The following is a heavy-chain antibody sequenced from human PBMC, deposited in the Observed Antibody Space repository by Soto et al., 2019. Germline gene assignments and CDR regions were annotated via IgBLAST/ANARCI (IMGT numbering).Heavy chain of an antibody. CDR2: LNPNSGAT. CDR1: EYTFTDNY. CDR3: ARQSCGSTSCFYDY. D-gene: IGHD2-2*01. Sequence: ASVKVSCKTSEYTFTDNYIYWIRQAPGQGLEWMGWLNPNSGATDFAQRFQGRVTLTSDTSISTAYMELNRLTSDDTAVFYCARQSCGSTSCFYDYWGPGTLVTVS. V-gene: IGHV1-2*02. J-gene: IGHJ4*02.